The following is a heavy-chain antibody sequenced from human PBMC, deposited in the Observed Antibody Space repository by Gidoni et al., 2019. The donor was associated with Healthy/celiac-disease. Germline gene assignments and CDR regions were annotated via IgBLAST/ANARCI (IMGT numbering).Heavy chain of an antibody. CDR1: GFTFDSYA. V-gene: IGHV3-23*01. J-gene: IGHJ4*02. Sequence: EVQLLESGGGLVQPGGSLRLSCAAYGFTFDSYAMSWVRQAPGKGLEWVSAISGSGGSTYYADSVKGRFTISRDNSKNTLYLQMNSLRAEDTAVYYCAKGERPLIAAAGVAYWGQGTLVTVSS. D-gene: IGHD6-13*01. CDR3: AKGERPLIAAAGVAY. CDR2: ISGSGGST.